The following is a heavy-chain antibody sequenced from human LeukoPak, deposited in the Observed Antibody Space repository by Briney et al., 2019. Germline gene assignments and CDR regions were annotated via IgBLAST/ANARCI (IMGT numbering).Heavy chain of an antibody. V-gene: IGHV3-30*02. CDR2: IRNDGSNK. J-gene: IGHJ6*03. D-gene: IGHD6-19*01. Sequence: PGGSLRLSCAASGFTFSSFGMHWVRQVPGKGLEWVAFIRNDGSNKYYADSVKGRFTISRDNAKNSLYLQMNSLRAEDTAVYYCAREGGREWLVYYYYYMDVWGKGTTVTISS. CDR1: GFTFSSFG. CDR3: AREGGREWLVYYYYYMDV.